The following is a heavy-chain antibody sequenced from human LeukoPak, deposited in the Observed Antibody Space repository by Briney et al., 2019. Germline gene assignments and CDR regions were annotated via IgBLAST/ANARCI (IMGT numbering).Heavy chain of an antibody. J-gene: IGHJ4*02. CDR3: ARDRAAMVDY. V-gene: IGHV4-61*01. Sequence: LETLSLTCTVSGGSVSSGSYYWSWIRQPPGTGLEWIGYIYYSGSTNYNPSLKSRVTISVDTSKNQFSLKLSSVTAADTAVYYCARDRAAMVDYWGQGTLVTVSS. D-gene: IGHD5-18*01. CDR2: IYYSGST. CDR1: GGSVSSGSYY.